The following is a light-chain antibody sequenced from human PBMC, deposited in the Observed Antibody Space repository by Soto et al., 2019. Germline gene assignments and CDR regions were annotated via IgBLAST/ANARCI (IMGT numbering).Light chain of an antibody. CDR3: QQYGNPSSVT. V-gene: IGKV3-20*01. Sequence: EMVLTQSPGTLSLSPGEEDTLSCRASQSVDSNYLAWYQQKPGQNPRLIIYGASGRADGIPHRFSGSGFGKDLSLNISKVDPEALAVYYFQQYGNPSSVTFGQTTRL. CDR2: GAS. J-gene: IGKJ5*01. CDR1: QSVDSNY.